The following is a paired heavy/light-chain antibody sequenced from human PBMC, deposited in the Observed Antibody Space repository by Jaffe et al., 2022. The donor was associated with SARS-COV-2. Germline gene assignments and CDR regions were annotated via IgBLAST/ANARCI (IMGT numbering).Light chain of an antibody. Sequence: QAVVTQEPSLTVSPGGTFTLTCGSSTGPVTSGHYPYWFQQKPGQAPRTLIDDTSNKLSWTPARFSGSLLGGKAALTVSGAQPEDEGEYYCMLSYSGNWVFGGGTKLTVL. J-gene: IGLJ2*01. CDR3: MLSYSGNWV. V-gene: IGLV7-46*01. CDR1: TGPVTSGHY. CDR2: DTS.
Heavy chain of an antibody. CDR2: ISRRSTTV. CDR1: GFNFSDYS. V-gene: IGHV3-48*04. CDR3: ARAGFDY. Sequence: EVQLVESGGGLVQPGGSLRLSCIGSGFNFSDYSMNWVRQAPGKGLEWISYISRRSTTVYYADSVRGRFAISRDNAKNSLYLQMNSLGAEETAVYYCARAGFDYWGQGSLVTVSS. J-gene: IGHJ4*02.